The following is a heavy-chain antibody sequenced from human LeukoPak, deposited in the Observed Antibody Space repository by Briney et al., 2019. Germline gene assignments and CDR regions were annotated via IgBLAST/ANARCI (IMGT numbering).Heavy chain of an antibody. CDR3: ATGMVRGVRIDFDY. Sequence: GGSLRLSCAASGFTFSNYAMSWVRQAPGKGLEWVSAISGSGGSTYYADSVKGRLTISRDNSKSTLYLQMNSLRAEDTAVYYCATGMVRGVRIDFDYWGQGTLVTVSS. CDR2: ISGSGGST. D-gene: IGHD3-10*01. CDR1: GFTFSNYA. V-gene: IGHV3-23*01. J-gene: IGHJ4*02.